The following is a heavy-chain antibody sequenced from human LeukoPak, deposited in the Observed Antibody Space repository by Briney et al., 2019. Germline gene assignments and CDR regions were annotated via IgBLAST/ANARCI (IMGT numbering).Heavy chain of an antibody. Sequence: GGSLRLSCAASGFTISSYWMSWVRQAPGKGLEWVANIKQDGSEKYYVDSVKGRFTISRDNAKNSLYLQMNSLRAEDTAVYYCARISSSSWPYYYYYGMDVWGQGTTVTVSS. CDR3: ARISSSSWPYYYYYGMDV. D-gene: IGHD6-13*01. J-gene: IGHJ6*02. CDR1: GFTISSYW. V-gene: IGHV3-7*01. CDR2: IKQDGSEK.